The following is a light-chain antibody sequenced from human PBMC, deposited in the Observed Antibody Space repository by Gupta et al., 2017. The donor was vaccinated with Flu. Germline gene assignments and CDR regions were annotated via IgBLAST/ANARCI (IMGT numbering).Light chain of an antibody. J-gene: IGLJ2*01. CDR2: EVS. V-gene: IGLV2-14*01. CDR1: SSDVGGYIY. Sequence: QSALTQPASVSVPPGQSITIPCTGTSSDVGGYIYVSWYQQHPGKAPKLMIYEVSNRPSGVSNRFSGSTSGNTASLTISGLRAEDEADYYCSSYTSSSASVVFGGGTKLTVL. CDR3: SSYTSSSASVV.